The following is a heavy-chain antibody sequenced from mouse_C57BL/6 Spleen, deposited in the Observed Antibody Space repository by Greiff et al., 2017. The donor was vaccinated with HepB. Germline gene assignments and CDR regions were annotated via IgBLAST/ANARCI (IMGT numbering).Heavy chain of an antibody. Sequence: DVQLQESGPGLVKPSQSLSLTCSVTGYSITSGYYWNWIRQFPGNKLEWMGYISYDGSNNYNPSLKNRISITRDTSKNQFFLKLNSVTTEDTATYYGARHSSGYFDYWGQGTTLTVSS. CDR2: ISYDGSN. CDR1: GYSITSGYY. D-gene: IGHD3-2*02. V-gene: IGHV3-6*01. CDR3: ARHSSGYFDY. J-gene: IGHJ2*01.